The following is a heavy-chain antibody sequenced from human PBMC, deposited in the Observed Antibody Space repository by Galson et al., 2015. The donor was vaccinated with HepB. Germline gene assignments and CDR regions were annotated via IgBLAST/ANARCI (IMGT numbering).Heavy chain of an antibody. CDR3: ARGEGTQLWPRVPLDY. Sequence: SVKVSCKASDYTFTSYGINWVRQAPGQGLEWMGWISPKNGNTNYAQKLQGRVTMTTDTSKNTAYMELRTLRSDDTAVYYCARGEGTQLWPRVPLDYWGQGTLVTVSS. CDR1: DYTFTSYG. J-gene: IGHJ4*02. V-gene: IGHV1-18*01. CDR2: ISPKNGNT. D-gene: IGHD5-18*01.